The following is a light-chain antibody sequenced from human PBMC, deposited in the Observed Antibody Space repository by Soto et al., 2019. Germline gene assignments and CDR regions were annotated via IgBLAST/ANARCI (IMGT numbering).Light chain of an antibody. CDR3: QQSYSTVWT. J-gene: IGKJ1*01. Sequence: DIQMTQSPSSLSASVGDRVTITCRASQSISSYLNWYQQKPGKAPKLLIHAASSLQSGVPSMFSGSGSGTDFTLTISSLQPEDFATYYCQQSYSTVWTFGQGTKVEIK. V-gene: IGKV1-39*01. CDR1: QSISSY. CDR2: AAS.